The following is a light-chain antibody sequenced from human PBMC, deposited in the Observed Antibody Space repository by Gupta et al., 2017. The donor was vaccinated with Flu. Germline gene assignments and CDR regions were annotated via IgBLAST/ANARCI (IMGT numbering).Light chain of an antibody. CDR3: QTWGTGIVV. Sequence: QLVLHPSPTASASLGASVKLTCTLSSEHSSYAIAWHRQQPEKGPRYLMKLNSDGSHSKGDGIPARFSGSSSGADRYLTISSLQSEDEADYYCQTWGTGIVVFGGGTKLTVL. J-gene: IGLJ2*01. CDR2: LNSDGSH. V-gene: IGLV4-69*01. CDR1: SEHSSYA.